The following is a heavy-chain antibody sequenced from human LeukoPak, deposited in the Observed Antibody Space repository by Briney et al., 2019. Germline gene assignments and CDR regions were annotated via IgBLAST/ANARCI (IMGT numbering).Heavy chain of an antibody. D-gene: IGHD5-18*01. CDR1: GGSISSSNYN. J-gene: IGHJ4*02. CDR3: ARLGDSYATDY. CDR2: IYYSGST. Sequence: PSETLSLTCTVSGGSISSSNYNWGWIRQPPGKGLEWVGGIYYSGSTYYNPSLKSRVTISVDTSKNQFSLKLSSVTAADTAVYYCARLGDSYATDYWGQGTLVTVSS. V-gene: IGHV4-39*01.